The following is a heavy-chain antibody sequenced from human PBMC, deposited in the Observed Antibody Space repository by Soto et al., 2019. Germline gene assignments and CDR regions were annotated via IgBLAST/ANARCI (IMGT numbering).Heavy chain of an antibody. V-gene: IGHV4-4*02. D-gene: IGHD4-17*01. CDR2: IYHSGST. Sequence: QVQLQESGPGLVKPSGTLSLTCAVSGGSISSSNWWSWVRQPPGKGLEWIGEIYHSGSTNYNPSLKSRVTISVDQSKHQLSLKLSYVTAADTAGYYWARDGRDYGDYVPNGFDPWGQGTLVTVSS. CDR3: ARDGRDYGDYVPNGFDP. CDR1: GGSISSSNW. J-gene: IGHJ5*02.